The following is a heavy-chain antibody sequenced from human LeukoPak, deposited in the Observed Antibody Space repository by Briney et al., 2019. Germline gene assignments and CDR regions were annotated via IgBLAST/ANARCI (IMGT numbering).Heavy chain of an antibody. CDR2: IYYSGSI. D-gene: IGHD3-16*01. V-gene: IGHV4-59*12. CDR3: ARDRGSIGFDY. Sequence: SETLSLTCTVSGGSISSYYWSWIRQPPGKGLEWIGYIYYSGSINYNPSLKSRVTISVDTSKNQFSLKLSSVTAADTAVYYCARDRGSIGFDYWGQGTLVTVSS. J-gene: IGHJ4*02. CDR1: GGSISSYY.